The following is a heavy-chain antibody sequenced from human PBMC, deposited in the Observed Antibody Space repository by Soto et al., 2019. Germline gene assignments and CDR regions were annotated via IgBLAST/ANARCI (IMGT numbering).Heavy chain of an antibody. CDR3: ARGVGNNWNYIWFDP. D-gene: IGHD1-1*01. J-gene: IGHJ5*02. Sequence: GGSLRLSCAASGFTFSTYAMHWVRQAPGKGLEWVAGASYDGNDKDYADSVKGRFTISRDNSKNTFYLQMSSLRVDDTAVYYCARGVGNNWNYIWFDPWGQGTLVTVSS. CDR1: GFTFSTYA. V-gene: IGHV3-30*03. CDR2: ASYDGNDK.